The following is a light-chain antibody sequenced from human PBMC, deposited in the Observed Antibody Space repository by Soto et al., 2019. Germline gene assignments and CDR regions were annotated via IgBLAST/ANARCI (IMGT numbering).Light chain of an antibody. CDR3: QQCDNLPIT. J-gene: IGKJ5*01. CDR2: DAS. V-gene: IGKV1-33*01. Sequence: DIQMTQSPSSLSAFVGDRVTITCQARQDISNHLNWYQQKPGQAPKLLIYDASNLETGVPSRFSGSGSGTDFTFTISSLQPEDIATYYCQQCDNLPITFGQGTRLEIK. CDR1: QDISNH.